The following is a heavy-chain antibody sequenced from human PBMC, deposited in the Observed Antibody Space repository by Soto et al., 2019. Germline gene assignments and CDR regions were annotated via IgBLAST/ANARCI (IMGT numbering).Heavy chain of an antibody. V-gene: IGHV3-23*01. CDR2: ISGSGGST. CDR1: GFTFSNYA. Sequence: GGSLRLSCAASGFTFSNYAMDWVRQAPGKGLEWVSVISGSGGSTYYADSVKGRFTISRDNFRNTLYLQMNSLRVEDTAIYYCAKDLGGNPAKAQFYFGLDVWGQGTTVIVSS. D-gene: IGHD2-15*01. J-gene: IGHJ6*02. CDR3: AKDLGGNPAKAQFYFGLDV.